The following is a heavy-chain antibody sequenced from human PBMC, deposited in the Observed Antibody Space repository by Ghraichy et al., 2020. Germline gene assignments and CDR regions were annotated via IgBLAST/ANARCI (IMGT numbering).Heavy chain of an antibody. J-gene: IGHJ5*02. CDR3: ARGDWTTRNWFDP. CDR1: GGSFSGYY. V-gene: IGHV4-34*01. CDR2: INHSGST. D-gene: IGHD3/OR15-3a*01. Sequence: SETLSLTCAVYGGSFSGYYWSWIRQPPGKGLEWIGEINHSGSTNYNPSLKSRVTISVDTSKNQFSLKLSSVTAADTAVYYCARGDWTTRNWFDPWGQGTLVTVSS.